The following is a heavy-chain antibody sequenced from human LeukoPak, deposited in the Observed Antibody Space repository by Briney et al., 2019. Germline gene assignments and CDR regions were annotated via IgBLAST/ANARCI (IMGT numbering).Heavy chain of an antibody. Sequence: SETLSLTCAVYGGSFSGYYWSWIRQPPGKGLEWIGEINHGGSTNYNPSLKSRVTISVDTSKNQFSLKLSSVTAADTAVYCCARGPFAPAAKGPFRHWGQGTLVTVSS. V-gene: IGHV4-34*01. CDR3: ARGPFAPAAKGPFRH. D-gene: IGHD2-2*01. J-gene: IGHJ1*01. CDR2: INHGGST. CDR1: GGSFSGYY.